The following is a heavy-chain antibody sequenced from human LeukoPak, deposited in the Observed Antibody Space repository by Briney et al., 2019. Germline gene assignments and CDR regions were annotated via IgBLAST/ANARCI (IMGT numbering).Heavy chain of an antibody. CDR2: INSDGSST. D-gene: IGHD6-13*01. J-gene: IGHJ4*02. CDR1: GFTFSSYW. V-gene: IGHV3-74*01. Sequence: GGSLRLSCAASGFTFSSYWMHWVRQAPGKGLVWVSRINSDGSSTSYADSVKGRFTISRDNAKNSLYLQMNSLRAEDTAVYYCAREPPTIIAAAGTVDYWGQGTLVTVSS. CDR3: AREPPTIIAAAGTVDY.